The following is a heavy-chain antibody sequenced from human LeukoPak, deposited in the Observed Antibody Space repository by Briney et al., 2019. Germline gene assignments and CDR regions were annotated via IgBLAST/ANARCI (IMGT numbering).Heavy chain of an antibody. V-gene: IGHV1-58*02. CDR3: AADHVDIVATIPQASAWYGMDV. J-gene: IGHJ6*02. CDR2: IVVGSGNT. Sequence: SVKVSCKASGFTFTSSAMQWVRQARGQRLESIGWIVVGSGNTNYAQKFQERVTITRDMSTSTAYMELSSLRSEDTAVYYCAADHVDIVATIPQASAWYGMDVWGQGTTVTVSS. CDR1: GFTFTSSA. D-gene: IGHD5-12*01.